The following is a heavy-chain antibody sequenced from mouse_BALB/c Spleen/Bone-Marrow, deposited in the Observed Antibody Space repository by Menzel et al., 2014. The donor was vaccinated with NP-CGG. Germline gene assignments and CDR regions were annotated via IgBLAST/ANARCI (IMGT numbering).Heavy chain of an antibody. D-gene: IGHD1-1*01. Sequence: VTLKESGAELVKPGASVKLSCTASGFNIKDTYIHRVKQRPEQGLEWIGRIDPANGNTKYDPKFQGKATITTDTSSNTAYLQLSSLTSEDTAVYYCASYYYGRSSFACWGQGTLVTVSA. J-gene: IGHJ3*01. CDR1: GFNIKDTY. V-gene: IGHV14-3*02. CDR2: IDPANGNT. CDR3: ASYYYGRSSFAC.